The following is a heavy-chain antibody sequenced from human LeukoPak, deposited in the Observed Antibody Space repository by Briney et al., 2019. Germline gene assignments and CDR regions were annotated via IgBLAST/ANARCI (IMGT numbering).Heavy chain of an antibody. D-gene: IGHD2-15*01. Sequence: GGSLRLSCAASGFTVSSNYMSWVRQAPGKGLEWVSVIYSGGSTYYADSVKGRFTISRDNSKNTMYLQMNSLRVEDTAVYYCARDFCSAGSCYPDNWGQGTLVTVSS. CDR2: IYSGGST. CDR1: GFTVSSNY. V-gene: IGHV3-66*01. CDR3: ARDFCSAGSCYPDN. J-gene: IGHJ4*02.